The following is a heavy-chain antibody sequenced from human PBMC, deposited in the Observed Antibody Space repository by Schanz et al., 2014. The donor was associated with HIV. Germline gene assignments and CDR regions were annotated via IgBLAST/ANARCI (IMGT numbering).Heavy chain of an antibody. Sequence: EVQLLESGGGVVQPGGSLRLSCEAPGLTFSKYAMSWVRQAPGKGLEWVSGISGSGGSTYYADPVKGRFDISRDNSKNTLYLQMNSLRAEDTGIYYCANEEVPNDYWGQGTLVTVSS. V-gene: IGHV3-23*01. CDR1: GLTFSKYA. CDR3: ANEEVPNDY. CDR2: ISGSGGST. J-gene: IGHJ4*02.